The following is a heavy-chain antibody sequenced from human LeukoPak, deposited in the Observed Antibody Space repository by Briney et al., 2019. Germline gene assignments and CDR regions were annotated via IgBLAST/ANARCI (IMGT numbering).Heavy chain of an antibody. Sequence: GGSLRLSCAASGFSFSSYSMNWVRQAPGKGLEWVSSLSSSSSYIYYADSVKGRFTISRDNPKNSLYLQINSLRAEDTAVYYCARGNYYDGYFDYWGQGTLATVSS. J-gene: IGHJ4*02. V-gene: IGHV3-21*01. CDR1: GFSFSSYS. D-gene: IGHD3-22*01. CDR3: ARGNYYDGYFDY. CDR2: LSSSSSYI.